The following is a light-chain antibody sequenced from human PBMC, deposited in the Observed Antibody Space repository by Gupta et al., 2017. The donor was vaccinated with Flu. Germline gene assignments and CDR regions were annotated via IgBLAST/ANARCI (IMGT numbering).Light chain of an antibody. CDR1: KLVDKY. V-gene: IGLV3-1*01. J-gene: IGLJ3*02. CDR2: EDT. Sequence: SGDKLVDKYACWYQQKPVQSPVLVIHEDTKRPSVIPERFSGSNSGNTATLTISGAQARDEADYYCQAWDSTTFWVFGGGTKLTVL. CDR3: QAWDSTTFWV.